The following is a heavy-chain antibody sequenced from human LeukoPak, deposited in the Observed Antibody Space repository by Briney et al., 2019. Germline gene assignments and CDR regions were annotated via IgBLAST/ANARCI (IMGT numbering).Heavy chain of an antibody. CDR3: ASLGLAGSAFDI. D-gene: IGHD2-15*01. CDR1: GFTFSSYA. V-gene: IGHV3-30-3*01. Sequence: GRSLRLSCAASGFTFSSYAMHWVRQAPGKGLEWVAVISYDGSNKYYADSVKGRSTISRDNSKNTLYLQMNSLRAEDTAVYYCASLGLAGSAFDIWGQGTMVTVSS. CDR2: ISYDGSNK. J-gene: IGHJ3*02.